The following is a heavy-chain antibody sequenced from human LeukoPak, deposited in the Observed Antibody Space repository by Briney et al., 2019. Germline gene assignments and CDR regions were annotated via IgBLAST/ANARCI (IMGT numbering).Heavy chain of an antibody. V-gene: IGHV4-34*01. CDR2: INHSGST. J-gene: IGHJ6*04. Sequence: SETLSLTCAVYGGSFSGYYWSWIRQPPGKGLEWIGEINHSGSTNYNPSLKSRVTISVDTSKNQFSLKLSSVTAADTAVYYRARRYYYGSGTGVWGKGTTVTVSS. CDR3: ARRYYYGSGTGV. CDR1: GGSFSGYY. D-gene: IGHD3-10*01.